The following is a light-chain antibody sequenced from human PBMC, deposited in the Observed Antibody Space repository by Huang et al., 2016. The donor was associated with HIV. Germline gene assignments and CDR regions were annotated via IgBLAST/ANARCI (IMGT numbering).Light chain of an antibody. J-gene: IGKJ5*01. CDR3: QQYGSSAEIT. V-gene: IGKV3-20*01. CDR1: QSVSSSY. CDR2: GAS. Sequence: EIVLTQTPGTLSLSPGERATLSCRASQSVSSSYLAWYQHKPGQVPTLLIYGASSRATDIPDRFSGSGSGTDFTLTISRLEPEDFAVYYCQQYGSSAEITFGQGTRLEIK.